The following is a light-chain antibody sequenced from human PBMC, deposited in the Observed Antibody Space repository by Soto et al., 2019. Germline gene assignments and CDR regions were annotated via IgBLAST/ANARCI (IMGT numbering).Light chain of an antibody. CDR1: SSNIGSNA. J-gene: IGLJ2*01. CDR3: AAWDDSLNGHVV. CDR2: TNN. V-gene: IGLV1-44*01. Sequence: QSVLTQPPSASGTPGQRVTMSCSGSSSNIGSNAVSWFQQLPGTAPKLLIYTNNQRPSGVPDRFSGSKSGTSASLAISGLQSEDEADYYCAAWDDSLNGHVVFGGGTKVTVL.